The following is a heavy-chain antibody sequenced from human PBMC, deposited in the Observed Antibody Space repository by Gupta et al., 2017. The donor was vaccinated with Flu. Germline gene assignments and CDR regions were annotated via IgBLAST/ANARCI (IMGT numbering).Heavy chain of an antibody. J-gene: IGHJ6*01. Sequence: LSCVASGFTFTDHFMSWIRQAPGKGPEWVAYITSSGRDVYYADSVKGRFTVTRDNARNSVFLHMHSLRPEDTAIYYCASDRSAIDKGYYY. V-gene: IGHV3-11*01. D-gene: IGHD3-3*01. CDR3: ASDRSAIDKGYYY. CDR1: GFTFTDHF. CDR2: ITSSGRDV.